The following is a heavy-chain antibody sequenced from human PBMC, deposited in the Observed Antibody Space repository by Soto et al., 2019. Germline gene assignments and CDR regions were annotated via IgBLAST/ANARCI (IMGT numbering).Heavy chain of an antibody. Sequence: EVQLVESGGGLVQPGGSLRLSCAASGFTFSSYWMSWVRQAPGKGLEWVANIKQDGSEKYYVDSVEGRFTISRDNAKNSLYLQMNSLRAEDTAVYYCARGWCGGSCYLFDYWGQGTLVTVSS. D-gene: IGHD2-15*01. CDR1: GFTFSSYW. V-gene: IGHV3-7*01. J-gene: IGHJ4*02. CDR3: ARGWCGGSCYLFDY. CDR2: IKQDGSEK.